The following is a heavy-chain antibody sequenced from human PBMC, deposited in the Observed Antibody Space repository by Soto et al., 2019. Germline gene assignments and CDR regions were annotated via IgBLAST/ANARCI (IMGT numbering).Heavy chain of an antibody. Sequence: GGSLRLSCAASGFSLNGYAMNWVRQAPGKGLEWVSYISSSSANIHYADSVKGRFTISRDNAKNSLYLQMNSLRDEDTAVYYCARDRSYGSTYYHQFDYWGQGTLVTVSS. CDR3: ARDRSYGSTYYHQFDY. CDR2: ISSSSANI. V-gene: IGHV3-48*02. J-gene: IGHJ4*02. CDR1: GFSLNGYA. D-gene: IGHD3-10*01.